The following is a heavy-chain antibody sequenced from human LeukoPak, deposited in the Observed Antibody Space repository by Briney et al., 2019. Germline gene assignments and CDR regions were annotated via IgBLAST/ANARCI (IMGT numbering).Heavy chain of an antibody. CDR2: ISYSGST. Sequence: SETLSLTCTVSGGSISSSTYYWGWIRQPPGKGLEWIGSISYSGSTNYNPSLKSRVTISVDTSKNQFSLKLSSVTAADTVVYYCARLQQWLPADYWGQGTLVTVSS. CDR1: GGSISSSTYY. V-gene: IGHV4-39*07. CDR3: ARLQQWLPADY. J-gene: IGHJ4*02. D-gene: IGHD6-19*01.